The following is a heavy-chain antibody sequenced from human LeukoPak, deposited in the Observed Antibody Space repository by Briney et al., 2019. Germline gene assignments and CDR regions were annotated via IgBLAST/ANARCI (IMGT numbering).Heavy chain of an antibody. Sequence: SETLSLTCTVSGGSISHYYWGWIRQPPGKGLEWIGSIYYSGSTYYNPSLKSRVTISVDTSKNQFSLKLSSVTAADTAVYYCARNRKPPDAFDIWGQGTMVSVSS. J-gene: IGHJ3*02. CDR3: ARNRKPPDAFDI. CDR2: IYYSGST. CDR1: GGSISHYY. V-gene: IGHV4-39*01. D-gene: IGHD1-14*01.